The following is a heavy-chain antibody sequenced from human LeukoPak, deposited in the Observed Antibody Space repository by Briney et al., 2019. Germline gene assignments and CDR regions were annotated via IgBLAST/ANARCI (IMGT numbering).Heavy chain of an antibody. V-gene: IGHV3-7*01. Sequence: GGSLRLSCAASGFTFSNYWMNWVRQGPGKGLEWVANIAQDGSESQYADSVKGRFTISRDNARNSLYLQMNSLRAEDTAVYYCATIFGVITSDSFDFWGQGTLVTVSS. J-gene: IGHJ4*02. D-gene: IGHD3-3*01. CDR3: ATIFGVITSDSFDF. CDR2: IAQDGSES. CDR1: GFTFSNYW.